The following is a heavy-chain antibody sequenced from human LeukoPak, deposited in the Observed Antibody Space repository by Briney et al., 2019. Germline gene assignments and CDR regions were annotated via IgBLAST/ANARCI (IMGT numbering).Heavy chain of an antibody. D-gene: IGHD5-12*01. CDR2: ISNTGENT. CDR1: GFTFAAST. CDR3: GNGYDWHD. J-gene: IGHJ4*02. V-gene: IGHV3-64D*09. Sequence: RGSLRLSCSAPGFTFAASTMHSVRRTPRRGLEYVSAISNTGENTYYADAVRGRVSISRDNSKNTVFLQMNSLSSDDTGVYYGGNGYDWHDWGLGSPVTVSS.